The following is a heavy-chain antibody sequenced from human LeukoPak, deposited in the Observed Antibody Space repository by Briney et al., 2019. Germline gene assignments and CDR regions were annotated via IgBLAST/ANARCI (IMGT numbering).Heavy chain of an antibody. CDR3: ARDSITGDNSLDF. CDR2: IVGDGSKA. D-gene: IGHD7-27*01. V-gene: IGHV3-33*05. J-gene: IGHJ4*02. CDR1: GFTFSTYG. Sequence: PGRSLRLSCAASGFTFSTYGMQWVRQAPGKGLEWVAVIVGDGSKAHCADSVRGRFTVSRDNSKNTLYLQMNSLRAEDTAVYYCARDSITGDNSLDFWGQGTLVTVSS.